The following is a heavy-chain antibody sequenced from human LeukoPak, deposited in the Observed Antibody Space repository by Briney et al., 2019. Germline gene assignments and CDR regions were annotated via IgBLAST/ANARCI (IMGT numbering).Heavy chain of an antibody. CDR2: ISSSDYI. CDR1: GFTFSSYA. Sequence: GGSLRLSCAASGFTFSSYAMSWVRQAPGKGLEWVSSISSSDYIYYADSLKGRFTVSRDNGKNSLFLQMNSLRAEDTALYYCARGRYSSSMLVDYWGQGTLVTVSS. V-gene: IGHV3-21*01. CDR3: ARGRYSSSMLVDY. J-gene: IGHJ4*02. D-gene: IGHD6-6*01.